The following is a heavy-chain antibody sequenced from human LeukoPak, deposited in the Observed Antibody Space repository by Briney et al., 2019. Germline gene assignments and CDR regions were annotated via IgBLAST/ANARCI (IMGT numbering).Heavy chain of an antibody. CDR2: ISSTTGYM. V-gene: IGHV3-21*01. J-gene: IGHJ4*02. Sequence: KTGGSLRLSCAASGFTFTSYSMNWVRQAPGKGLEWVSSISSTTGYMYYADSVRGRFTISRDNSKNALYLQMNSLRAEDTAAYYCARASWFGELRNFDCWGQGTLVTVSS. CDR1: GFTFTSYS. CDR3: ARASWFGELRNFDC. D-gene: IGHD3-10*01.